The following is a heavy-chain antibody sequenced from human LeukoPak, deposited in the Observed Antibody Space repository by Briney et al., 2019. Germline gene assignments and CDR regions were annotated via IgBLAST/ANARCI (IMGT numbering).Heavy chain of an antibody. CDR1: GFTVSSNY. D-gene: IGHD2-2*01. CDR3: ARDPPPVVPAAIAGLGYYYYYMDV. CDR2: IYSGGST. J-gene: IGHJ6*03. V-gene: IGHV3-66*02. Sequence: GGSLRLSCAASGFTVSSNYMSWVRQAPGKGLEWVSVIYSGGSTYYADSVKGRFTISRDNSKNTLYLQMNSLRAEDTAVYYCARDPPPVVPAAIAGLGYYYYYMDVWGKGTTVTVSS.